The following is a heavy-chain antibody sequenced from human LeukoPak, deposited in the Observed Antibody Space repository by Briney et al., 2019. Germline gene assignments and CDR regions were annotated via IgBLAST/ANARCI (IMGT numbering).Heavy chain of an antibody. V-gene: IGHV4-4*07. CDR2: MYTSGST. CDR3: AGSGYSYGNSFDY. Sequence: SGTLCLTCTVSGGSISSYFWSWIRQPAGKGLEWIGRMYTSGSTNYNPSLKSRVTMSADTSKNQFSLKMSSVTAADTAVYYCAGSGYSYGNSFDYWGQGTLVTVSS. CDR1: GGSISSYF. D-gene: IGHD5-18*01. J-gene: IGHJ4*02.